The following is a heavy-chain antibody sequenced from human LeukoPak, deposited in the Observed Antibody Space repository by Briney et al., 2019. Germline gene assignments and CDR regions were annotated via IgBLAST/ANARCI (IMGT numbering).Heavy chain of an antibody. J-gene: IGHJ4*02. V-gene: IGHV4-39*07. D-gene: IGHD3-10*01. Sequence: SETLSLTCTVSGGSISSSSYYWGWIRQPPGKGLEWIGNIYYSGSTYYNPSLKSRVTISLDTSKNQFSLKLSSVTAADTAVYYCARAVGGDGSGSLWGPGTLVTVSS. CDR3: ARAVGGDGSGSL. CDR1: GGSISSSSYY. CDR2: IYYSGST.